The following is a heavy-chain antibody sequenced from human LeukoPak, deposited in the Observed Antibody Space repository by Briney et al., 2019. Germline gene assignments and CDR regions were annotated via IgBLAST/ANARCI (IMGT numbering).Heavy chain of an antibody. D-gene: IGHD3-9*01. CDR2: ISYDGSNK. V-gene: IGHV3-30-3*01. CDR3: ARDLYYDILTGSFDY. J-gene: IGHJ4*02. CDR1: GFTFSSYV. Sequence: GGSLRLSCAASGFTFSSYVMHWVRQAPGKGLEWVAVISYDGSNKYYADSVKGRFTISRDNSKNTLYLQMNSLRAEDTAVYYCARDLYYDILTGSFDYWGQGTLVTVSS.